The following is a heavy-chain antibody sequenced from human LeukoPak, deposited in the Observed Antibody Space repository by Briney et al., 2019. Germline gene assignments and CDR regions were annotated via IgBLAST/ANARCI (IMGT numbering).Heavy chain of an antibody. CDR3: ARYGFDSSGYYYVFDY. CDR2: IYPGDSDT. J-gene: IGHJ4*02. D-gene: IGHD3-22*01. Sequence: GESLKISCKGSGYSFTSYWIGWVRQMPGKGLEWMGIIYPGDSDTRYSPSFQGQVTISADKSISTAYLQWSSLKASDTAMYYCARYGFDSSGYYYVFDYWGQGTLVTVSS. V-gene: IGHV5-51*01. CDR1: GYSFTSYW.